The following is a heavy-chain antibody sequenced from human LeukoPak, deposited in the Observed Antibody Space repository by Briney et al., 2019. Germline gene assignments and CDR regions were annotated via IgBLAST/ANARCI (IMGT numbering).Heavy chain of an antibody. J-gene: IGHJ4*02. D-gene: IGHD6-19*01. CDR2: IYYRGGT. Sequence: KPSETLSPTCTVSGGSISGYYWSWIRQPPGKGLEWIGYIYYRGGTNYNPSLKSRVTISVDASKNQFSLRLTSVTATDTAVYYCARVLAGRLLFDYWGQGILVTVSS. V-gene: IGHV4-59*01. CDR1: GGSISGYY. CDR3: ARVLAGRLLFDY.